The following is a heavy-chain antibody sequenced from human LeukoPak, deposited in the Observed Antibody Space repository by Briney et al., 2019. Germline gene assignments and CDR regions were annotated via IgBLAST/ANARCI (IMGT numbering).Heavy chain of an antibody. V-gene: IGHV4-34*01. CDR1: GGSFSGYY. J-gene: IGHJ4*02. D-gene: IGHD6-13*01. Sequence: PSETLSLTCAVYGGSFSGYYWSWIRQPPGKGLEWIGEINHSGSTNYNPSLKSRVTISVDTSKNQFSLKLSSVTAADTAVYYCARSGSWGYSSSWYVPYWGQGTLVTVSS. CDR3: ARSGSWGYSSSWYVPY. CDR2: INHSGST.